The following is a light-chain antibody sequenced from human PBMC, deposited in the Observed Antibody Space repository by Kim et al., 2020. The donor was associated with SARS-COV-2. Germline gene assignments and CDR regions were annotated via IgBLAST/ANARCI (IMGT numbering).Light chain of an antibody. CDR1: QSVNTW. CDR2: SAS. CDR3: QQYYIYWT. J-gene: IGKJ1*01. Sequence: DIQMTQSPSTLSASVGDRVTITCRASQSVNTWLAWYQQKSGKAPKLLIYSASSLESGVPSRFSGSGSGTEFTLTINSLQPDDFATYYCQQYYIYWTFGQGTKVDIK. V-gene: IGKV1-5*03.